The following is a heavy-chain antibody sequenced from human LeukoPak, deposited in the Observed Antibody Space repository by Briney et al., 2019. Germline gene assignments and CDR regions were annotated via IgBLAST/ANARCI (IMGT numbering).Heavy chain of an antibody. CDR1: GYTFTGYY. Sequence: ASVKVSCKASGYTFTGYYMHWVRQAPGQGLEWMGWINPNSGGTNYAQKFQGRVNMTRDTSISTAYMELSRLRSDDTAVYYCAREDVYVWGSYRYYGPFDYWGQGTLVTVSS. V-gene: IGHV1-2*02. J-gene: IGHJ4*02. CDR3: AREDVYVWGSYRYYGPFDY. D-gene: IGHD3-16*02. CDR2: INPNSGGT.